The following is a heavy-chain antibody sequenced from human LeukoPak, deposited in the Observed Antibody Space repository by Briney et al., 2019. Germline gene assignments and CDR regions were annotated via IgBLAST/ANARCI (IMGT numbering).Heavy chain of an antibody. CDR3: ARDRITMIWRVVGDI. Sequence: SETLSLTCTVSGGSISSSSYYWGWIRQPPGKGLEWIGSIYYSGSTYYDPSLKSRVTISVGTSKNQFSLKLSSVTAADTAVYYCARDRITMIWRVVGDIWGQGTMVTVSS. D-gene: IGHD3-22*01. J-gene: IGHJ3*02. CDR2: IYYSGST. V-gene: IGHV4-39*07. CDR1: GGSISSSSYY.